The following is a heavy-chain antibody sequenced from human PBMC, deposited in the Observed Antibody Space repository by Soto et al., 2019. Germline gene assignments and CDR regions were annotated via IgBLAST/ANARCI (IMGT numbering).Heavy chain of an antibody. V-gene: IGHV4-39*01. CDR2: IYYSGST. CDR3: ARGYFWSGYLFWFDP. Sequence: QLQLQESGPGLVKPSETLSLTCTVSGGSISSSSYYWGWIRQPPGKGLEWIGSIYYSGSTYYNPSLKSRVTISVDTSKNQFSLKLSSVTAADTAVYYCARGYFWSGYLFWFDPWGQGTLVTVSS. J-gene: IGHJ5*02. CDR1: GGSISSSSYY. D-gene: IGHD3-3*01.